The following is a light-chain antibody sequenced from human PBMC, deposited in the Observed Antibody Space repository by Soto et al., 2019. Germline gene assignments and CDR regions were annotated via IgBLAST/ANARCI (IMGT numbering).Light chain of an antibody. V-gene: IGLV6-57*04. J-gene: IGLJ2*01. Sequence: NFMLTQPHSVSESPGKTVSISCTRSSGRIASNYVQWYQQRPGSAPTTVIYEDNQRPSGVPDRFSGSTDGSSNSASLTISGLQTEDEADYYCQSYDSSTVVFGGGTKRPS. CDR2: EDN. CDR3: QSYDSSTVV. CDR1: SGRIASNY.